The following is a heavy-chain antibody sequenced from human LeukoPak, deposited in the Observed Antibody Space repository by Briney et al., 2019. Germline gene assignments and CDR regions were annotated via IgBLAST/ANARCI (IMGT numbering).Heavy chain of an antibody. D-gene: IGHD2-2*01. Sequence: LPGGSLRFFCAASGFTFSSYWMHWVRQAPGKGLVWVSRINSDGSSTNYADSVKGRFTISRDNAKNTLYLQMNSLRAEDTAVYYFARDYAEGYDMWGQGTLVTVSS. V-gene: IGHV3-74*01. CDR1: GFTFSSYW. J-gene: IGHJ4*02. CDR3: ARDYAEGYDM. CDR2: INSDGSST.